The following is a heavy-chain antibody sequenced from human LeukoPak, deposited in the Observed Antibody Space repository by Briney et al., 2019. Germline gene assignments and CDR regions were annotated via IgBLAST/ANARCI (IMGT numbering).Heavy chain of an antibody. Sequence: PGGSLRLSCAASGFIFSTYSMNWVRQAPGKGLEWVSYISSSSSSTIYYADSVKGRFTISRDNAKNSLYLQMNSLRAEDTAVYYCARDSKGAKWPPLIDYWGQGTLVTVSS. CDR3: ARDSKGAKWPPLIDY. CDR2: ISSSSSSTI. V-gene: IGHV3-48*01. D-gene: IGHD5-12*01. J-gene: IGHJ4*02. CDR1: GFIFSTYS.